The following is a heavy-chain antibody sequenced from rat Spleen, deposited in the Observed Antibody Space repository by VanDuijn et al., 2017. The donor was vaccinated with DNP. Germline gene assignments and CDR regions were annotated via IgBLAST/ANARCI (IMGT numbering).Heavy chain of an antibody. CDR3: ARDLIIRDTTSAMDV. CDR1: GFSFTNFA. V-gene: IGHV2S12*01. Sequence: QVQLRESGPGLVQSSQTLSLTCTVSGFSFTNFAINWVRQPPGKGLEWVAAISSAGNTFYNSDLKSRLSFSRDTSKSQVFLTLNSLQTEDTATYYCARDLIIRDTTSAMDVWGQGTSVTVSS. J-gene: IGHJ4*01. CDR2: ISSAGNT. D-gene: IGHD4-3*01.